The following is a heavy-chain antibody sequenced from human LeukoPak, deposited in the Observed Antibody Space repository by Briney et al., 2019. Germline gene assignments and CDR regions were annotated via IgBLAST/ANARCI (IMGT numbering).Heavy chain of an antibody. CDR2: ISWSGLST. V-gene: IGHV3-43*01. D-gene: IGHD2-2*02. CDR1: GFTFSDYS. Sequence: GGSLRLSCAASGFTFSDYSMYWVRQVPGKALEWVSLISWSGLSTYYADSVKGRFTISRDNSKDSLYLQMDSLGTEDTALYYCAKDGGLRKHTYTLGYWGQGTLVTVSS. CDR3: AKDGGLRKHTYTLGY. J-gene: IGHJ4*02.